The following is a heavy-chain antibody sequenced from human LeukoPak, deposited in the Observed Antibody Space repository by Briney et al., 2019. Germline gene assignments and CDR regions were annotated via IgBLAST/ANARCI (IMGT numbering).Heavy chain of an antibody. D-gene: IGHD2-15*01. CDR1: GGSISSGDNY. J-gene: IGHJ6*02. CDR2: IYYSGST. V-gene: IGHV4-39*01. CDR3: ARQARYCSGGSCYSDYYYYYGMDV. Sequence: SQTLSLTCTVSGGSISSGDNYWGWIRQPPGKGLEWIGSIYYSGSTNYNPSLKSRVTISVDTSKNQFSLKLSSVTAADTAVYYCARQARYCSGGSCYSDYYYYYGMDVWGQGTTVTVSS.